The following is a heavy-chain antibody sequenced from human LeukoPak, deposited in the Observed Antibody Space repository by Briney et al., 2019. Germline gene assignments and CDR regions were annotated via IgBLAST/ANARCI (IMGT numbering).Heavy chain of an antibody. CDR3: ARDLLVRSYSSSWSFGWFDP. Sequence: LETLSLTCTVSGGSISSYYWSWIRQPPGKGLEWIGRIYTSGSTNYNPSLKSRVTMSVDTSKNQFSLKLSSVTAADTAVYYCARDLLVRSYSSSWSFGWFDPWGQGTLVTVSS. CDR1: GGSISSYY. V-gene: IGHV4-4*07. J-gene: IGHJ5*02. D-gene: IGHD6-13*01. CDR2: IYTSGST.